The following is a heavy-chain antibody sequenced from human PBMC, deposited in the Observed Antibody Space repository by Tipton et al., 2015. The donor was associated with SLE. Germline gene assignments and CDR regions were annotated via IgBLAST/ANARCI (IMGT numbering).Heavy chain of an antibody. V-gene: IGHV3-74*01. CDR2: INSDGTII. CDR3: VRGPATTGGD. CDR1: GFTLSSYW. J-gene: IGHJ4*02. Sequence: GSLRLSCAASGFTLSSYWMYWVRQSPGKGPVWVARINSDGTIISYVDPVKGRFSISRDNAKNTVDLQMKNLRPEDTAIYYCVRGPATTGGDWGQGTQVTVSS. D-gene: IGHD2-8*02.